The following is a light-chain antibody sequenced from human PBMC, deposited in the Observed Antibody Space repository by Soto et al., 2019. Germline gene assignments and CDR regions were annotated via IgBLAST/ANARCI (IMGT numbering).Light chain of an antibody. J-gene: IGLJ1*01. CDR3: SSYAGRNNYV. Sequence: QSALTQPPSASGSPGQSVTISCTGTSSDVGAYNYVSWYQQHPGKAPKLMIYEVSKRPSGVPDRFSGSKSGNTASLTVSWLQAEDEADYYCSSYAGRNNYVFGTGTKLTVL. CDR2: EVS. V-gene: IGLV2-8*01. CDR1: SSDVGAYNY.